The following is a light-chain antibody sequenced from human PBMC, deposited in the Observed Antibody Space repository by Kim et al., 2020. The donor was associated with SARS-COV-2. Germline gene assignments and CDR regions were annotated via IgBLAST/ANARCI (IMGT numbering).Light chain of an antibody. J-gene: IGLJ3*02. Sequence: VARGKTARITGGGDDIGSKLVHWYQQRPGQAPVLVIYRDNDRPSGIPERISGSNSRNTATLTLSGAQAGDEADYYCQVWDSGTAVFGGGTQLTVL. CDR3: QVWDSGTAV. V-gene: IGLV3-9*01. CDR2: RDN. CDR1: DIGSKL.